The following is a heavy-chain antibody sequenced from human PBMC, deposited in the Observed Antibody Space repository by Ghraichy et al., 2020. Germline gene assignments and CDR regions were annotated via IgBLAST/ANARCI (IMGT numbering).Heavy chain of an antibody. CDR3: AREVSNCSGGSCYSGYRWFDP. D-gene: IGHD2-15*01. Sequence: SVKDSCKASGGTFSSYAISWVRQAPGQGLEWMGGIIPIFGTANYAQKFQGRVTITEDESTSTAYMELSSLRSEDTAVYYCAREVSNCSGGSCYSGYRWFDPWGQGTLVTVSS. CDR1: GGTFSSYA. V-gene: IGHV1-69*13. J-gene: IGHJ5*02. CDR2: IIPIFGTA.